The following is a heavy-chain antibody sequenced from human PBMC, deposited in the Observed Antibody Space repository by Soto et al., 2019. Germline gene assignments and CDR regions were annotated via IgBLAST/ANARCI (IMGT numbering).Heavy chain of an antibody. Sequence: GASVKVSCKSSVYTFTSYDINWVRQATGQGLEWMGWMNPNSGNTGYAQKLQGRVTMTTDTSTSTAYMELRSLRSDDTAVYYCARDPRSFSSSWYKWFDPWGQGTLVTVSS. J-gene: IGHJ5*02. V-gene: IGHV1-8*01. CDR3: ARDPRSFSSSWYKWFDP. D-gene: IGHD6-13*01. CDR2: MNPNSGNT. CDR1: VYTFTSYD.